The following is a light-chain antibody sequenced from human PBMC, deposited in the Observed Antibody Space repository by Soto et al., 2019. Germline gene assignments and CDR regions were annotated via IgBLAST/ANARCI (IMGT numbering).Light chain of an antibody. J-gene: IGKJ4*01. CDR1: QSVDSN. CDR2: DAS. Sequence: IVMTQSPATLSLSPGERATLSCRASQSVDSNLVWCQQKPGQAPRLLIYDASTRAPGIPARFSCSGSGKEFTLTISSLQSADFAGYYCLQSNNWPPELTFGGGTKVDIK. V-gene: IGKV3D-15*01. CDR3: LQSNNWPPELT.